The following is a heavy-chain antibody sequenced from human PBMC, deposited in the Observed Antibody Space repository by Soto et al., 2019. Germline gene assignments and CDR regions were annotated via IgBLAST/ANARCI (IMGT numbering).Heavy chain of an antibody. V-gene: IGHV1-18*01. CDR1: GYTFTSYG. Sequence: QVQLVQSGAEVKKPGASVKVSCKASGYTFTSYGISWVRQAPGQGLEWMGWISAYNGNTNYAQKLQGRVTMTTDTSTSTAYMELRSLRSDDTAVYYCARDHNYDYIWVTSGFPRPAFDIWGQGTMVTVSS. CDR2: ISAYNGNT. J-gene: IGHJ3*02. D-gene: IGHD3-16*01. CDR3: ARDHNYDYIWVTSGFPRPAFDI.